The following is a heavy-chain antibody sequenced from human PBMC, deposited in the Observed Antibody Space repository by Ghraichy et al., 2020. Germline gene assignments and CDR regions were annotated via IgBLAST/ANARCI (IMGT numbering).Heavy chain of an antibody. CDR2: ISAYNGNT. D-gene: IGHD2-15*01. CDR3: ARDCSGGSCPGRPNFLSNWVDP. J-gene: IGHJ5*02. V-gene: IGHV1-18*04. Sequence: ASVKVSCKASGYTFTSYGISWVRQAPGQGLEWMGWISAYNGNTNYAQKLQGRVTMTTDTSTSTAYMELRSLRSDDTAVYYCARDCSGGSCPGRPNFLSNWVDPWGQGTLVTVSS. CDR1: GYTFTSYG.